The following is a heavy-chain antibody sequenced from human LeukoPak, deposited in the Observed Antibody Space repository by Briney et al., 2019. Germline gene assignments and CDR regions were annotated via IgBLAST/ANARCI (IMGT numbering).Heavy chain of an antibody. CDR1: GFTFSTYE. J-gene: IGHJ4*02. CDR3: AKDRPYFDY. V-gene: IGHV3-23*01. CDR2: ISSSGGST. Sequence: PGGSLRLSCAASGFTFSTYEMNWVRQAPGKGLEWVSAISSSGGSTYYADTVKGRFTISRDNSKNTLYLQMNSLRAEDTAVYYCAKDRPYFDYWGQGTLVTVSA.